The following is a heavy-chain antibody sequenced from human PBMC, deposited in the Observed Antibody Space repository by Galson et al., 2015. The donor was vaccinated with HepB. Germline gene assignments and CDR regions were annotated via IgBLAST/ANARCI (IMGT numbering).Heavy chain of an antibody. J-gene: IGHJ4*02. CDR2: ISHGANSR. CDR3: ARVADADNSAYPK. V-gene: IGHV3-30*04. CDR1: GFTFKTYT. Sequence: SLRLSCAASGFTFKTYTMHWLRQAPGKGLEPVAVISHGANSRLYSDSVRGRFTISRDDSQNTLYLQMSNLRPEDTAGYYCARVADADNSAYPKWGLGTLVTVSS. D-gene: IGHD3-22*01.